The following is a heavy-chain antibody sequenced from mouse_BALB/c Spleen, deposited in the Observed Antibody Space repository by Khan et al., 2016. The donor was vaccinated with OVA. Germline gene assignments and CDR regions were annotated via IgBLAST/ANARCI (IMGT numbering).Heavy chain of an antibody. Sequence: QIRLVQSGPELKKPGETVKLSCKASGYTFTNYGINWVKQAPGKGLKWMGWINTNTGEPTYAEEFKGRFAFSLETSASTAFLQLNNLKNEDTATYFCARGNYYGSNSWFAYWGQGTLVTVSA. D-gene: IGHD1-1*01. V-gene: IGHV9-3*02. J-gene: IGHJ3*01. CDR1: GYTFTNYG. CDR2: INTNTGEP. CDR3: ARGNYYGSNSWFAY.